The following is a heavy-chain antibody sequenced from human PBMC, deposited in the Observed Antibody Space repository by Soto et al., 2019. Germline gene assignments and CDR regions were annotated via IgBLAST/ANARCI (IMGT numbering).Heavy chain of an antibody. V-gene: IGHV4-31*03. J-gene: IGHJ5*02. D-gene: IGHD3-3*01. Sequence: QVQLQESGPGLVKPSQTLSLTCTVSGGSISSGGYYWSWIRQYPGTGLEWIGNINYSGSTYYNPSLKSRVTISGDTSKNQFSLKLTSVTAADTAVYYCARDFGKGWFDPWGQGTLVTVSS. CDR2: INYSGST. CDR1: GGSISSGGYY. CDR3: ARDFGKGWFDP.